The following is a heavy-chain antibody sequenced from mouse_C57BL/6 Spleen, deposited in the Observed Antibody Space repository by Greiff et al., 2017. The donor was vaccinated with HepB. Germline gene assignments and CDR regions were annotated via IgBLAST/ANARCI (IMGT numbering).Heavy chain of an antibody. D-gene: IGHD1-1*01. CDR2: ISYDGSN. CDR1: GYSITSGYY. Sequence: ESGPGLVKPSQSLSLTCSVTGYSITSGYYWNWIRQFPGNKLEWMGYISYDGSNNYNPSLKNRISITRDTSKNQFFLKLNSVTTEDTATYYCARETDYYGPYAMDYWGQGTSVTVSS. CDR3: ARETDYYGPYAMDY. V-gene: IGHV3-6*01. J-gene: IGHJ4*01.